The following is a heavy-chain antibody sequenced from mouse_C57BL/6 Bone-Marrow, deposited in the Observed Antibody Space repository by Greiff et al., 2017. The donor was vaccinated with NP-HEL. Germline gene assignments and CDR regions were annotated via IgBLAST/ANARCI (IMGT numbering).Heavy chain of an antibody. CDR3: AREGGYDYGGAYAMDY. J-gene: IGHJ4*01. Sequence: QVQLQQPGAELVKPGASVKLSCKASGYTFTSYWMQWVKQRPGQGLEWIGEIDPSDSYTTYNQKFKGKATLTVDTSSSTAYMQLSSLTSEDSAVYYCAREGGYDYGGAYAMDYWGQGTSVTVSS. V-gene: IGHV1-50*01. CDR1: GYTFTSYW. CDR2: IDPSDSYT. D-gene: IGHD2-4*01.